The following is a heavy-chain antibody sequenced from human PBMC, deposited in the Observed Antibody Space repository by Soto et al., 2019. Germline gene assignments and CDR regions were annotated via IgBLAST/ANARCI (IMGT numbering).Heavy chain of an antibody. D-gene: IGHD6-13*01. CDR1: GFTFSSYG. J-gene: IGHJ6*02. V-gene: IGHV3-30*18. Sequence: GGSLRLSCAASGFTFSSYGMHWVRQAPGKGLEWVAVISYDGSNKYYADSVKGRFTISRDNSKNTLYLQMNSLRAEDTAVYYCAKDRFLFTGYSSSWSQYGMDVWGQGTTVTVSS. CDR3: AKDRFLFTGYSSSWSQYGMDV. CDR2: ISYDGSNK.